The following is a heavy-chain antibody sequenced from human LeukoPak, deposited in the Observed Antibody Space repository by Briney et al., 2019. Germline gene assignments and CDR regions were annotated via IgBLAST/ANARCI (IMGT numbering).Heavy chain of an antibody. V-gene: IGHV3-21*01. Sequence: GGSLRLSCAASRFTFSSHTMNWVRQAPGKGLEWVSSISSTSTSIYHADSVKGRFTISRDNTKNSLYLQMNSLRAEDTAVYYCAGGFRAFDFWAQGTVVTVSS. J-gene: IGHJ3*01. CDR1: RFTFSSHT. CDR3: AGGFRAFDF. CDR2: ISSTSTSI.